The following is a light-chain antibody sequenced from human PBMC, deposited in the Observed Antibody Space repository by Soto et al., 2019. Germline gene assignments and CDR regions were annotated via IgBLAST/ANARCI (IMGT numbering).Light chain of an antibody. CDR2: GAS. J-gene: IGKJ1*01. CDR3: QQYGSSPWT. V-gene: IGKV3-20*01. CDR1: QSVSSNY. Sequence: EIVLTQSPGTLSLSPGERATLSCRASQSVSSNYLAWYQQKPGQAPRLLIYGASSRATGIPDRFSGSGSGTDFTLTINRLEPEDFVVYYCQQYGSSPWTFGHGTKVEIK.